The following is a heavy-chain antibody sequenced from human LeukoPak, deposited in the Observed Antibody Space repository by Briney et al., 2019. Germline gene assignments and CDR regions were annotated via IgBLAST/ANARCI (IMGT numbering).Heavy chain of an antibody. CDR3: ARSKYYYYMDV. J-gene: IGHJ6*03. Sequence: GGSMRLSCAASGFTFDDYGMSWVRQAPGKGLEWVSGINWDGGSTGYADSLKGRFTISRDNAKNSLYLQVNSLRDEDTALYYCARSKYYYYMDVWGKGTKVTVSS. CDR2: INWDGGST. CDR1: GFTFDDYG. V-gene: IGHV3-20*04.